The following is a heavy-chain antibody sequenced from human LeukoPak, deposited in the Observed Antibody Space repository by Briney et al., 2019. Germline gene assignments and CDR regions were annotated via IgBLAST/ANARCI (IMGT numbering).Heavy chain of an antibody. Sequence: SETLTLTFTVSGGSISSGDYYWSWIRQPPGKGLEWIGYIYYSGSTYYNPSLKSRVTISVDTSKNQFSLKLSSVTAADTAVYYCARVWILGYYYGMDVWGQGTTVTVSS. CDR2: IYYSGST. D-gene: IGHD5-18*01. CDR3: ARVWILGYYYGMDV. J-gene: IGHJ6*02. V-gene: IGHV4-30-4*01. CDR1: GGSISSGDYY.